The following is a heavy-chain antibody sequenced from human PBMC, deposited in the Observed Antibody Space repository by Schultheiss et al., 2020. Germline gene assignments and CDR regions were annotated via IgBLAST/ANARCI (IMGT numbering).Heavy chain of an antibody. CDR3: VRGVYYGSGRPYYFDY. CDR1: GFTFSTYE. J-gene: IGHJ4*02. Sequence: GGSLRLSCAASGFTFSTYEMHWVRQATGKGLEWVSGVGTSGDAYYPGSVKGRFTISRENAKNSLSLQINSLRAGDTAVYYCVRGVYYGSGRPYYFDYWGQGTLVTVSS. D-gene: IGHD3-10*01. V-gene: IGHV3-13*01. CDR2: VGTSGDA.